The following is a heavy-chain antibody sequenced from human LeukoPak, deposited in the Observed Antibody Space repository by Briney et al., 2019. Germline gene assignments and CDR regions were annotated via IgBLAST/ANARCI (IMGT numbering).Heavy chain of an antibody. J-gene: IGHJ4*02. CDR2: INPNSGGT. CDR3: ARDRYYGSGSYNY. D-gene: IGHD3-10*01. CDR1: GYTFTGYY. Sequence: ASVKVSCKASGYTFTGYYMHWVRQAPGQGLEWMGRINPNSGGTNYAQKFQGRVTMTRDTSISTAYTELSRLRSDDTAVYYCARDRYYGSGSYNYWGQGTLVTVSS. V-gene: IGHV1-2*06.